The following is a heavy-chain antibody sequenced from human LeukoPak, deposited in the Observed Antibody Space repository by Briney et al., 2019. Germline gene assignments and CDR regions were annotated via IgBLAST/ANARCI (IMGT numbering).Heavy chain of an antibody. CDR3: AKDRESSSFHGAFDI. J-gene: IGHJ3*02. CDR2: TRYDGSNK. CDR1: GFTFSSYG. D-gene: IGHD6-13*01. Sequence: GGSLRLSCAASGFTFSSYGMHWVRQAPGKGLEWVAFTRYDGSNKYYADSVKGRFTISRDNSKNTLYLQMNSLRAEDTAVYYCAKDRESSSFHGAFDIWGQGTMVTVSS. V-gene: IGHV3-30*02.